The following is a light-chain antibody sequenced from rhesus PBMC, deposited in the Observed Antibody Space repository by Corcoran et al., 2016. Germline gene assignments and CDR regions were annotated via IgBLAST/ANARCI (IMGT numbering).Light chain of an antibody. V-gene: IGKV1-22*01. CDR3: LQYNKSPLN. Sequence: DIQMTQSPSSLSASVGDTVTFTCRASQRISSWLDWYQQKPGKAPKLLIDKTSSLQSGVPSRFSGRGSGTDFTLTINSLQPEDFATYSCLQYNKSPLNFGPGTKLDIK. J-gene: IGKJ3*01. CDR2: KTS. CDR1: QRISSW.